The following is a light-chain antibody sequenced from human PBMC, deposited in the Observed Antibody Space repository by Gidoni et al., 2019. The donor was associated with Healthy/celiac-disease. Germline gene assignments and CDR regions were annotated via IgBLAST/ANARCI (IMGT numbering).Light chain of an antibody. J-gene: IGKJ1*01. V-gene: IGKV3-15*01. CDR1: QSVSSN. CDR2: GAS. CDR3: QQYNNWPLWT. Sequence: EIGMTQSPATLSVSPGERATLSCRASQSVSSNLAWYQQKPGQAPRLLIYGASTRATGIPARFSGSGSGTEFTLTISSLQSEDFAVYYCQQYNNWPLWTFGQXTKVEIK.